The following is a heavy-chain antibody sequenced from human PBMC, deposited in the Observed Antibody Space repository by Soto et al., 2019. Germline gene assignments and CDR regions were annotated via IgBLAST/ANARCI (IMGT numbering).Heavy chain of an antibody. CDR2: ISAHNGNT. CDR1: GYAFTTYG. V-gene: IGHV1-18*01. CDR3: ARGRYGDY. D-gene: IGHD1-1*01. J-gene: IGHJ4*02. Sequence: QVHLVQSGAEVKKPGASVKVSCQGSGYAFTTYGITWVRQAPGQGLEWMGWISAHNGNTSYAQKLQSRVPVTRDTSSSTAYMELRSLRYDDTAVYYCARGRYGDYWGQGALVTVSS.